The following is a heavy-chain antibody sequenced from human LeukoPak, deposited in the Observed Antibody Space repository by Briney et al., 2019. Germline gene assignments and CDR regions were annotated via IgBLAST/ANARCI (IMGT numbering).Heavy chain of an antibody. CDR1: GGTFTGYY. V-gene: IGHV1-2*06. CDR2: INPNSGGT. D-gene: IGHD6-19*01. J-gene: IGHJ6*02. CDR3: ARDGREQWLVPGYYYGMDV. Sequence: GASVKVSCKASGGTFTGYYMHWVRQAPGQGLEWMGRINPNSGGTNYAQKFQGRVTMTRDTSISTAYMELSRLRSDDTAVYYCARDGREQWLVPGYYYGMDVWGQGTTVTVSS.